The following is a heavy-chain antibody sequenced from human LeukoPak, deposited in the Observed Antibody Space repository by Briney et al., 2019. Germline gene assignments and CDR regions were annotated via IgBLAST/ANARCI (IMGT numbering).Heavy chain of an antibody. J-gene: IGHJ4*02. CDR3: AKEGDYYGSGSYGY. Sequence: GGSLRLSCAASGFTFDDYAMHWVRQAPGKGLEWVSLISGDGGSTYYADSVKGRFTISGDNSKNSLYLQMNSLRTEDTALYYCAKEGDYYGSGSYGYWGQGTLVTVSS. V-gene: IGHV3-43*02. CDR2: ISGDGGST. CDR1: GFTFDDYA. D-gene: IGHD3-10*01.